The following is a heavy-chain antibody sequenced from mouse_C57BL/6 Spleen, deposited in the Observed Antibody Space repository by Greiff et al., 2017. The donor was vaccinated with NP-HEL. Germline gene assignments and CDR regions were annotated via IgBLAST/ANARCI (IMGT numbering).Heavy chain of an antibody. CDR1: GFNIKDYY. V-gene: IGHV14-1*01. CDR3: TIVTTVVATDY. Sequence: EVKLMESGAELVRPGASVKLSCTASGFNIKDYYMHWVKQRPEQGLEWIGRIDPEDGDTEYAPKFQGKATMTADTSSNTAYLQLSSLTSEDTAVYYCTIVTTVVATDYWGQGTTLTVSS. CDR2: IDPEDGDT. D-gene: IGHD1-1*01. J-gene: IGHJ2*01.